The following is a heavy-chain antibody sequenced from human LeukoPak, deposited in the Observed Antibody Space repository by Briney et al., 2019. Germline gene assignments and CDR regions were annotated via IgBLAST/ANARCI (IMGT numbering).Heavy chain of an antibody. CDR3: ARAPPSYRVTTSVGFCDY. CDR1: GGSFSGYY. J-gene: IGHJ4*02. Sequence: PSETLSLTCAVYGGSFSGYYWSWIRQPPGKGLEWIGEINHSGSTNYNPSLKSRVTISVDTSKNQFSLKLSSVTAADTAVYYCARAPPSYRVTTSVGFCDYWGQGTLVTVSS. V-gene: IGHV4-34*01. D-gene: IGHD4-17*01. CDR2: INHSGST.